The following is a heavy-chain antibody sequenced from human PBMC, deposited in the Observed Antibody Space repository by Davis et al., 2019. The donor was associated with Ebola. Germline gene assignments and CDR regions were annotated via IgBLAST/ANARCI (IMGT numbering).Heavy chain of an antibody. D-gene: IGHD5-24*01. CDR3: ARDPGLDGYFDY. V-gene: IGHV4-34*01. Sequence: SQTLSLTCAVYGGSFRGYYWSWIRQPPGKGLEWIGEINHSGSTNYNPSLKSRVTTSVDTSKNQFSLILSSVTAADTAVYYCARDPGLDGYFDYWGQGTLVTVSS. J-gene: IGHJ4*02. CDR1: GGSFRGYY. CDR2: INHSGST.